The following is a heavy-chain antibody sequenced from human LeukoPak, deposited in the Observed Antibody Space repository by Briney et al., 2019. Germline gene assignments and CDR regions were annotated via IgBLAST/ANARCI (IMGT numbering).Heavy chain of an antibody. V-gene: IGHV4-4*07. J-gene: IGHJ3*01. CDR1: GAYISNYY. D-gene: IGHD3-22*01. Sequence: SETLSLTCTVSGAYISNYYWPWVRQPAAQGLEWIGRLHASESTVYNPSLKSRVTMSMDPAKDQLSLTLPSVTAADSAIYYCVTLSSGAGFDVWGQGTVVTVSS. CDR2: LHASEST. CDR3: VTLSSGAGFDV.